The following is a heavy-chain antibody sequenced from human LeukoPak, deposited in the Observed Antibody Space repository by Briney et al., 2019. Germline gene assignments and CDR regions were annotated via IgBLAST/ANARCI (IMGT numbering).Heavy chain of an antibody. J-gene: IGHJ4*02. Sequence: SETLSLTRAVSGVSISSSNWWSWVRQPPGEGLEWIGEIYHSGSTNYNPSLKSRVTISVDKSKNQFSLKLSSVTAADTAVYYCARVPVTSSSWYWGQGTLVTVSS. V-gene: IGHV4-4*02. CDR3: ARVPVTSSSWY. CDR1: GVSISSSNW. D-gene: IGHD6-13*01. CDR2: IYHSGST.